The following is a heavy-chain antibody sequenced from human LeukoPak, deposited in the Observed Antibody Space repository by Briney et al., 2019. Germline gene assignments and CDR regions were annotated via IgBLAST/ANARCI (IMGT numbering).Heavy chain of an antibody. CDR3: ARSIVVVVAASTPFDY. CDR1: GGSFSGYY. Sequence: SETLSLTCAVYGGSFSGYYWSWIRQPPGKGLEWIGEINHSGSTYYNPSLKSRVTISVDTSKNQFSLKLSSVTAADTAVYYCARSIVVVVAASTPFDYWGQGTLVTVSS. CDR2: INHSGST. V-gene: IGHV4-34*01. J-gene: IGHJ4*02. D-gene: IGHD2-15*01.